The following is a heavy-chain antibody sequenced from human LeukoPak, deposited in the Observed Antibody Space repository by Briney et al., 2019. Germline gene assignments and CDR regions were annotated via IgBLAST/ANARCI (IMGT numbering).Heavy chain of an antibody. CDR2: ISNDSVDK. J-gene: IGHJ3*02. D-gene: IGHD3-3*01. CDR1: GFRFSDYY. V-gene: IGHV3-11*04. Sequence: GGSLRLSCVGSGFRFSDYYMSWIRQAPGKGLEWVSYISNDSVDKYYVDSVRGRFTISRDNAKKSMYLQMSGLRVEDTAVYYCARRDWVPGAVRAFDIWGQGTMVTVSS. CDR3: ARRDWVPGAVRAFDI.